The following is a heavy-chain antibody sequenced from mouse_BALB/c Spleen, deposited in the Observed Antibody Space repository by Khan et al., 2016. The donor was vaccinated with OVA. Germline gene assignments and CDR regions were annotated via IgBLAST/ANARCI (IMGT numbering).Heavy chain of an antibody. V-gene: IGHV3-2*02. CDR2: ISYSGGP. J-gene: IGHJ2*01. Sequence: EVQLQESGPGLVKPSQSLSLTCTVTGYSITSGYAWNWIRQFPGNKLEWMGYISYSGGPSYTPSLKSRISIPRDTSKNQFFLQLNSVTTDDTATYYCARGNYYGYYFDYWGQGTTLTVSS. CDR3: ARGNYYGYYFDY. D-gene: IGHD1-1*01. CDR1: GYSITSGYA.